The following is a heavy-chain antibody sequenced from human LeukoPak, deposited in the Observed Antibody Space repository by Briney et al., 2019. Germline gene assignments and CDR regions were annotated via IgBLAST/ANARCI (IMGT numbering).Heavy chain of an antibody. Sequence: SETLSLTCTVSGGSISSYYWSWIRQPPGKGLEWIGYIYYSGSTDYNPSLKSRVTISVDTSKNQFSQKLSSVTAADTAVYYCARDTTGGFDPWGQGTLVTVSS. D-gene: IGHD1-1*01. CDR1: GGSISSYY. V-gene: IGHV4-59*01. CDR3: ARDTTGGFDP. CDR2: IYYSGST. J-gene: IGHJ5*02.